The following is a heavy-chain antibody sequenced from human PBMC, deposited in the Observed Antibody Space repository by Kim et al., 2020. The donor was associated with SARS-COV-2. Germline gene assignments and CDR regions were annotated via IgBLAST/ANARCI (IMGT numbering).Heavy chain of an antibody. J-gene: IGHJ5*02. V-gene: IGHV4-34*01. CDR3: ARGPGYSSSWYETRGWFDP. CDR2: INHSGST. D-gene: IGHD6-13*01. CDR1: GGSFSGYY. Sequence: SETLSLTCAVYGGSFSGYYWSWIRQPPGKGLEWIGEINHSGSTNYNPSLKSRVTISVDTSKNQFSLKLSSVTAADTAVYYCARGPGYSSSWYETRGWFDP.